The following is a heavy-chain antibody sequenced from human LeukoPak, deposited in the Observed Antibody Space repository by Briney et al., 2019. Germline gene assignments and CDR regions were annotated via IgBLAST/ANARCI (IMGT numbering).Heavy chain of an antibody. D-gene: IGHD3-16*02. J-gene: IGHJ4*02. CDR3: ARGATIDYVWGSYRPRRPRVHFDY. Sequence: SETLSLTCTVSGYSISSGYYWGWILQPPGKGLEWIGSIYHSGSTYYNPSLKSRVTISVNTSKNQFSLKLSSVTAADTAVYYCARGATIDYVWGSYRPRRPRVHFDYWGQGTLVTVSS. CDR1: GYSISSGYY. V-gene: IGHV4-38-2*02. CDR2: IYHSGST.